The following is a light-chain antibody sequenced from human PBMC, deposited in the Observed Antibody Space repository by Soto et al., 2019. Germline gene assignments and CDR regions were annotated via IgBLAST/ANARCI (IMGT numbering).Light chain of an antibody. CDR3: QQANTFPIT. CDR2: AAS. Sequence: DIQMTQYTSSVSASVGDTFTITCRSSEDVSAWLALYQQKPGKAPKLLIYAASTLQSGVSSRFSGSGSGTDFTLTISSLLPEDFATYFCQQANTFPITFGQGTLLEIK. J-gene: IGKJ5*01. CDR1: EDVSAW. V-gene: IGKV1-12*01.